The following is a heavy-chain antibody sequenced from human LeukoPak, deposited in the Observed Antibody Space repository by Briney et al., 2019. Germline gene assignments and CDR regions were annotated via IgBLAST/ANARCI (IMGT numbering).Heavy chain of an antibody. CDR1: GGSISSYY. V-gene: IGHV4-59*01. Sequence: PSETLSLTCTVSGGSISSYYWSWIRQPPGKGLEWIGYIYYSGSTNYNPSLKSRVTISVDTSKNQFSLKLSSVTAADTAVYYCARGEGHRAFDIWGQGTMVTVPS. CDR2: IYYSGST. D-gene: IGHD3-16*01. CDR3: ARGEGHRAFDI. J-gene: IGHJ3*02.